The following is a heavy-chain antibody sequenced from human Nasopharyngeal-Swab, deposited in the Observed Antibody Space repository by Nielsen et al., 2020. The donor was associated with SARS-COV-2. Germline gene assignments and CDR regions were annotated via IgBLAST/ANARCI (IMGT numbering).Heavy chain of an antibody. CDR2: ISSSSSYI. V-gene: IGHV3-21*01. CDR1: GFTFSSYS. CDR3: ASSPGDTIFGVVITNYYYYYGMDV. J-gene: IGHJ6*02. Sequence: GESLKISCAASGFTFSSYSMNWVRQAPGKGLEWGASISSSSSYIYYADSVKGRFTISRDNAKNSLYLQMNSLRAEDTAVYYCASSPGDTIFGVVITNYYYYYGMDVWGQGTTVTVSS. D-gene: IGHD3-3*01.